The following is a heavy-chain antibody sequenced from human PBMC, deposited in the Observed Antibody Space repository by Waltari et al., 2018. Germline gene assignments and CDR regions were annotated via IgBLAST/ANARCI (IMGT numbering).Heavy chain of an antibody. CDR2: INHSGST. D-gene: IGHD3-16*01. V-gene: IGHV4-34*01. CDR3: AREGEVWTVTTFLDY. Sequence: QVQLQQWGARLVKPSETLSLTCAVNGGSLRGYYWSWLRRSQGKGLEWIGDINHSGSTNYNPSLESRITMSIDASKIQFSLNLTAVTAADTAVYYCAREGEVWTVTTFLDYWGQGILVTVSS. J-gene: IGHJ4*02. CDR1: GGSLRGYY.